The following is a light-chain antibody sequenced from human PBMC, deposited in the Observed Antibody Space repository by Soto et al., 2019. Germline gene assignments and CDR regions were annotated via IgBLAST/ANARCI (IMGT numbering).Light chain of an antibody. Sequence: QSVLTQPPSVSGAPGQRVTISCTGSSSNIGAGYDVHWYQQLPGTATKLLIYGNSNRPSGVPDRFSGSKSGTSASLAITGLQAEDEADYYCQSYDSSLSVLVVFGGGTKLTVL. J-gene: IGLJ2*01. V-gene: IGLV1-40*01. CDR3: QSYDSSLSVLVV. CDR2: GNS. CDR1: SSNIGAGYD.